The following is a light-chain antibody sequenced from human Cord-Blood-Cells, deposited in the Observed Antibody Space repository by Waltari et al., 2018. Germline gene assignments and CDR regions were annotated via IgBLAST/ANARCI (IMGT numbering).Light chain of an antibody. CDR3: CSYAGSWV. J-gene: IGLJ3*02. CDR1: SSDVGSYNL. CDR2: EGS. V-gene: IGLV2-23*01. Sequence: QSALTHPASVSGSPGQSITISCTGTSSDVGSYNLVPWYQQHPGKAPKLMIYEGSKRPSGVSNRFSGSKSGNTASLTIAGLQAEDEADYYCCSYAGSWVFGGGTKLTVL.